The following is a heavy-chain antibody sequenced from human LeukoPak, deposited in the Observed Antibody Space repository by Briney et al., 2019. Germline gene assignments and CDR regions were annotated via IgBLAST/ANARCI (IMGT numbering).Heavy chain of an antibody. CDR1: DYTFTKYG. J-gene: IGHJ5*02. CDR3: ARAPRYDFWSGYSNWFDP. D-gene: IGHD3-3*01. V-gene: IGHV1-18*01. Sequence: GASVKVSCKASDYTFTKYGLGWVRQTPGQGLEWMGWISTYNGNTIYAQKFQVRVTMTTDTSTSTAYMELRSLRSDDTAVYYCARAPRYDFWSGYSNWFDPWGQGTLVTVSS. CDR2: ISTYNGNT.